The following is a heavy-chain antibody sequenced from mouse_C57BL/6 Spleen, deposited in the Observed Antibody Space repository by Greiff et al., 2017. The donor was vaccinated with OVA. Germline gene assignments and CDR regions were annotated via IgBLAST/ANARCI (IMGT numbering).Heavy chain of an antibody. V-gene: IGHV1-81*01. CDR2: IYPRSGNT. CDR1: GYTFTSYG. D-gene: IGHD1-1*01. J-gene: IGHJ2*01. Sequence: QVQLQQSGAELARPGASVKLSCKASGYTFTSYGISWVKQSTGQGLEWIGEIYPRSGNTYYNEKFKGKATLTADKSSSTAYMELRSLTSEDSAVYFCARGYYGSSYGSDFDYWGQGTTLTVSS. CDR3: ARGYYGSSYGSDFDY.